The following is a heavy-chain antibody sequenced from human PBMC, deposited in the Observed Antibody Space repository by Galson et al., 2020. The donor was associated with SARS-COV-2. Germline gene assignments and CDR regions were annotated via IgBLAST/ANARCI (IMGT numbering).Heavy chain of an antibody. CDR2: IYYSGST. CDR1: GGPTSGYY. J-gene: IGHJ4*02. D-gene: IGHD6-13*01. Sequence: SETLSLTCTVSGGPTSGYYWSWIRQPPGKGLEWIGYIYYSGSTNYNPSLKSRVTISVDTSKNQFSLKLSSVTAADTAVYYCARYSSSWSSFDYWGQGTLVTVSS. V-gene: IGHV4-59*01. CDR3: ARYSSSWSSFDY.